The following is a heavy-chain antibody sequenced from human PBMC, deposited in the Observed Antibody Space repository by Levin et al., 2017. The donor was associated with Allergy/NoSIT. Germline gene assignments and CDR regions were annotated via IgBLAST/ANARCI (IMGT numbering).Heavy chain of an antibody. J-gene: IGHJ4*02. CDR3: ASVADY. CDR2: ISSNGDST. D-gene: IGHD5-12*01. Sequence: GGSLRLSCAVSGFTIDKYGMSWVRQTPGKGLEWVSGISSNGDSTGYIDSVRGRFTISRDIAKNSLYLQMNSLRAEDTAFYYCASVADYWGQGTLVTVSS. CDR1: GFTIDKYG. V-gene: IGHV3-20*04.